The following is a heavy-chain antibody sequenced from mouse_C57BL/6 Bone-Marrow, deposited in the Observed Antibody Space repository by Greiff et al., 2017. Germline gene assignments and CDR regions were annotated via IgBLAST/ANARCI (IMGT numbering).Heavy chain of an antibody. CDR1: GYTFTSYW. J-gene: IGHJ3*01. Sequence: QVQLQQPGAELVRPGSSVKLSCKASGYTFTSYWMDWVKQRPGQGLEWIGNIYPSDSETPYNQKFKDKATLTVDKSSSTAYMQLSSLTSEDSAVYYCARSGYFSFAYWGQGTLVTVSA. CDR3: ARSGYFSFAY. D-gene: IGHD3-1*01. CDR2: IYPSDSET. V-gene: IGHV1-61*01.